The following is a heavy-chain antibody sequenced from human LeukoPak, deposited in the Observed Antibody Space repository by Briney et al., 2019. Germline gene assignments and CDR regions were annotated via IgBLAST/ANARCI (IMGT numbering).Heavy chain of an antibody. CDR3: ARERGAARPSHYYYYYYMDV. CDR2: IYYSGST. J-gene: IGHJ6*03. D-gene: IGHD6-6*01. V-gene: IGHV4-39*07. Sequence: SETLSLTCTVSGGSISSSSYYWGWIRQPPGKGLEWIGSIYYSGSTYYNPSLKSRVTISVDTSKNQFSLKLSSVTAADTAVYYCARERGAARPSHYYYYYYMDVWGKGTTVTVSS. CDR1: GGSISSSSYY.